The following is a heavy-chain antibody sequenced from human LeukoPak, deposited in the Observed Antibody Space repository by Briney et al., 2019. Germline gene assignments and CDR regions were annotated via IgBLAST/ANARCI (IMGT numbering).Heavy chain of an antibody. V-gene: IGHV3-21*01. CDR2: ISSSSSYI. J-gene: IGHJ4*02. Sequence: GGSLRLSCAASGFTFSSYSMNWVRQAPGKGLEWVSSISSSSSYIYYADSVKGRFTISRDNAKNSLYLQMSSLRAEDTAVYYCARMYCSSTSCYWGQGTLVTVSS. D-gene: IGHD2-2*01. CDR1: GFTFSSYS. CDR3: ARMYCSSTSCY.